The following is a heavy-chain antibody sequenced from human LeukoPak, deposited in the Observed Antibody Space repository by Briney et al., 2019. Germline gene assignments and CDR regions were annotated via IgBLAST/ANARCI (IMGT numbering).Heavy chain of an antibody. CDR1: GFTFRSYA. V-gene: IGHV3-30-3*01. CDR3: ARECAGGSCFHFDY. J-gene: IGHJ4*02. CDR2: ISDDGSNK. D-gene: IGHD2-15*01. Sequence: PGGSLRLSCSASGFTFRSYAIHWVRQAPGKGLDWVALISDDGSNKYYADSVKGRFTISRDNSKNTLYLQMNSLRAEDTAVYYCARECAGGSCFHFDYWGQGTLVTVSS.